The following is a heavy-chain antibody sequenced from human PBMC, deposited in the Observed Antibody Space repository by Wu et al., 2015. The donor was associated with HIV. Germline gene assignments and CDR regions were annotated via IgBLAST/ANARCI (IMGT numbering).Heavy chain of an antibody. CDR2: MNPNSGNT. Sequence: QVQLVQSGAEVKKPGASVKVSCKASGYTFTDYDINWVRQAPGQGLEWVAWMNPNSGNTGYAQKFQGRVTVTRNTSISTAYMELSSLRSEDTAVYYCARVAGLRYFDWSRDAFDIWGQ. J-gene: IGHJ3*02. V-gene: IGHV1-8*02. CDR3: ARVAGLRYFDWSRDAFDI. CDR1: GYTFTDYD. D-gene: IGHD3-9*01.